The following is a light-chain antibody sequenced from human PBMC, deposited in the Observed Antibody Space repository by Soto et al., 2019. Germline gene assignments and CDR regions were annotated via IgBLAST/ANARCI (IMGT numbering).Light chain of an antibody. J-gene: IGLJ1*01. CDR2: TNT. V-gene: IGLV1-44*01. Sequence: QSALTQPPSASGTPGQRVTISYPGSSSNVGGNPVNWYQHVPTTAPKLLIYTNTQRPSGVPDRFSGSKSGTSASLAISGLQSEDEADYYCASWDDSLNGPVFGNGTKVTVL. CDR3: ASWDDSLNGPV. CDR1: SSNVGGNP.